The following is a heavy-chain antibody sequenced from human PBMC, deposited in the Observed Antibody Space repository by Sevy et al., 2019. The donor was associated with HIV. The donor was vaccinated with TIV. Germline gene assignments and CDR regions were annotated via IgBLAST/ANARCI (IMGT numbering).Heavy chain of an antibody. CDR2: ISSDGSNS. V-gene: IGHV3-30*04. Sequence: GGSLRLSCAASGFAFSYFPLHWVRQGPGKGLEWLAVISSDGSNSFYTDSVKGRFIISRDDSKKTFYLQMNSLRPDDTAVYFCARDFLGLSSSSLLIERTFDLWGQGTVVTVSS. J-gene: IGHJ3*01. D-gene: IGHD6-6*01. CDR1: GFAFSYFP. CDR3: ARDFLGLSSSSLLIERTFDL.